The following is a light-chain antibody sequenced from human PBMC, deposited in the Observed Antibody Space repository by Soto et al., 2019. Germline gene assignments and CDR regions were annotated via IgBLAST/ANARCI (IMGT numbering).Light chain of an antibody. CDR2: DVN. J-gene: IGLJ1*01. Sequence: SVLTQPASVSGSPGQSFTISYTGTSSDVGGYDYVSWYQQLPGKAPKLMIYDVNNRPSGVSNRFSGSKSGNTASLTISGLQAEDEADYYCSSYTGTSTFVFGGGTKVTVL. CDR3: SSYTGTSTFV. V-gene: IGLV2-14*01. CDR1: SSDVGGYDY.